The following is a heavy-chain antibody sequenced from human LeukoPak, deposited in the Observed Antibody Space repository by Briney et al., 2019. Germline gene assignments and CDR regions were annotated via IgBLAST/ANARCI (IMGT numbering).Heavy chain of an antibody. V-gene: IGHV1-2*02. CDR2: LNPNSGGT. D-gene: IGHD7-27*01. Sequence: AASVKVSCKASGYTFTGFCIHWVRQAPGQGLEWMGWLNPNSGGTNYAQNFQGRVTMTRDTPISTAYMELSRLRSDDTAVYYCGINRLGKALDIWGQGTMVTVSS. CDR1: GYTFTGFC. CDR3: GINRLGKALDI. J-gene: IGHJ3*02.